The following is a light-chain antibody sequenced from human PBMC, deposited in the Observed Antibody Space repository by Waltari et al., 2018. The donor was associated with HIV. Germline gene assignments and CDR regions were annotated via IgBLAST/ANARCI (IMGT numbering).Light chain of an antibody. J-gene: IGLJ1*01. CDR2: QGT. V-gene: IGLV3-1*01. CDR1: TLEHTY. Sequence: SFELTQPPSVSVSPGPPAIITCSGHTLEHTYGCWYQQKAGQSPVLVIYQGTKRPPGIPERFSGSKSGNTATLTISGTQAMDEADYYCQAWDSSSGVFGTGTKVTVL. CDR3: QAWDSSSGV.